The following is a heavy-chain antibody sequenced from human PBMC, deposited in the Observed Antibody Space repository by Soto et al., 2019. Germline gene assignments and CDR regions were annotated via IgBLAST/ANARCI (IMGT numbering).Heavy chain of an antibody. CDR1: GGTFSSYT. CDR2: IIPILGIA. V-gene: IGHV1-69*02. J-gene: IGHJ6*02. CDR3: ATLPRWDRANYYYGMDV. Sequence: QVQLVQSGAEVKKPGSSVKVSCKASGGTFSSYTISWVRQAPGQGLEWMGRIIPILGIANYAQKFQGRVTITADKSTSTADMELSSLRSEDTAVYYCATLPRWDRANYYYGMDVWGQGTTVTVSS. D-gene: IGHD1-26*01.